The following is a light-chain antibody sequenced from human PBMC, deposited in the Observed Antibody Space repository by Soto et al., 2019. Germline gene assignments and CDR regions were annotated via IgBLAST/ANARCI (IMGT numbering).Light chain of an antibody. J-gene: IGLJ1*01. CDR1: RSNIGPNA. Sequence: QSVLTQPPSASAPPGQRVTISFSAARSNIGPNAVNWYQQLPGTAPRLLFYNNNQRPSGVPDRFSGSKSGTSASLAITGLPPGDEGTYFCAAWAASLHVLYVFGTGTKVTVL. CDR3: AAWAASLHVLYV. V-gene: IGLV1-44*01. CDR2: NNN.